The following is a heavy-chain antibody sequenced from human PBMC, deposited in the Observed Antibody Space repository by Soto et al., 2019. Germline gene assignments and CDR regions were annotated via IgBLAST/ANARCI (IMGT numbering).Heavy chain of an antibody. J-gene: IGHJ4*02. D-gene: IGHD3-10*01. CDR3: LRAPFDLWFSCDF. CDR1: GFTFRSYW. CDR2: INPDGTST. Sequence: EVQLVETGGDLVQPGGSLRLSCEASGFTFRSYWIHWVRQVPGKGLLWVSRINPDGTSTNYADSVKGRFTIARDSAKNTVYLQMEGLRVDDTSINFCLRAPFDLWFSCDFWGQGTLVTVSS. V-gene: IGHV3-74*01.